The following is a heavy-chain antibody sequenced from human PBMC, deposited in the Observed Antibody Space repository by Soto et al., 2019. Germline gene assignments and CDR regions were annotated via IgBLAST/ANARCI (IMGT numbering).Heavy chain of an antibody. Sequence: QVQLVQFGAEEKKPGASVKVSGKASGYTFTSYAMHWVRQAPGQRLEWMGWINAGNGNTKYSQKFQGRVTITRDTSASTAYMELSSLRSEDTAVYYCARSIVVVTALDYWGQGTLVTVSS. CDR1: GYTFTSYA. J-gene: IGHJ4*02. D-gene: IGHD2-21*02. CDR2: INAGNGNT. CDR3: ARSIVVVTALDY. V-gene: IGHV1-3*05.